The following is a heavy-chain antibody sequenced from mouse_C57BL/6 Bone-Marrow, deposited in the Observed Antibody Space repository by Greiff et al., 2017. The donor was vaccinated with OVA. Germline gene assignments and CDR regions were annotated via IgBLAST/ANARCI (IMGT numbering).Heavy chain of an antibody. CDR1: GFTFSDYY. CDR2: ISNGGGST. CDR3: AREGGLLRSYFDY. V-gene: IGHV5-12*01. Sequence: EVKLQESGGGLVQPGGSLKLSCAASGFTFSDYYMYWVRQTPEKRLEWVAYISNGGGSTYYPDTVKGRFTISRDNAKNTLYLQMSRLKSEDTARYYCAREGGLLRSYFDYWGQGTTLTVSS. D-gene: IGHD1-1*01. J-gene: IGHJ2*01.